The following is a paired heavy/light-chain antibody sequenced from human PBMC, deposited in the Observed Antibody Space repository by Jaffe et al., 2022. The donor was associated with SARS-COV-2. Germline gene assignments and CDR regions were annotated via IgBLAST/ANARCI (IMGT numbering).Light chain of an antibody. V-gene: IGKV3-15*01. J-gene: IGKJ4*01. CDR2: GVS. CDR1: QNINYN. Sequence: EVVMTQSPATLSVSPGERATLSCRASQNINYNLAWYQHKRGQAPRLLMSGVSARATGVPARFSGSGSGTEFTLTIDSLQSEDSAVYYCQQYDKWPPLTFGGGTKVEIK. CDR3: QQYDKWPPLT.
Heavy chain of an antibody. J-gene: IGHJ2*01. D-gene: IGHD4-4*01. CDR2: VHHSGST. Sequence: QVQLQESGPGLVKPSETLSLTCAVSGDSINNYYWSWIRQPPGKTLEWIGFVHHSGSTNYSPSLKSRVTISMDRSKNQFSLRLTSVTAADTAMYYCARVASSTLWYFALWGRGTLVTVSS. CDR3: ARVASSTLWYFAL. CDR1: GDSINNYY. V-gene: IGHV4-59*01.